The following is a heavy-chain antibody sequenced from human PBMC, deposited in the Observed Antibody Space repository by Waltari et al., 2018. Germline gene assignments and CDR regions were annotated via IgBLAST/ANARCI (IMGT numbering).Heavy chain of an antibody. CDR1: GFTFSSYS. CDR3: ARDGGSGYYTHDAFDI. Sequence: EVQLVESGGGLVQPGGSLRLSCAASGFTFSSYSMNWVRQAPGKGLEWVSYISSSSSTIYYADSVKGRFTISRYNAKNSLYLQMNSLRAEDTAVYYCARDGGSGYYTHDAFDIWGQGTMVTVSS. J-gene: IGHJ3*02. V-gene: IGHV3-48*01. CDR2: ISSSSSTI. D-gene: IGHD3-22*01.